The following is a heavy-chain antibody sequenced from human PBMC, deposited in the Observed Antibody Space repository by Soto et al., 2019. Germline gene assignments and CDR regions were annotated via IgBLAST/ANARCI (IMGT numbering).Heavy chain of an antibody. CDR2: ISSSGSYI. V-gene: IGHV3-21*01. CDR1: GFTFSNYA. Sequence: EVQLLESGGGLVQPGGSLRLSCAASGFTFSNYAMNWVRQAPGKGLEWVSSISSSGSYIYYADSVKGRFTISRDNAKNSLYLQMNSLRAEDTAVYYCARDRYGYAFDIWGQGTMVTVSS. CDR3: ARDRYGYAFDI. D-gene: IGHD1-20*01. J-gene: IGHJ3*02.